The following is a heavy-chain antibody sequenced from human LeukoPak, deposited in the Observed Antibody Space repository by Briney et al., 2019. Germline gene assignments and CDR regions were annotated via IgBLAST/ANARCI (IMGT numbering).Heavy chain of an antibody. CDR2: IYYSGST. V-gene: IGHV4-59*01. CDR1: GGSISSYY. J-gene: IGHJ6*02. Sequence: SETLSLTCTVSGGSISSYYWSWIRQPPGKGLEWIGYIYYSGSTNYNPSLKRRVTISVDTSKNQFSLKLSAVTAADTAVYYCARGAVVNPLNYYYGMDVWGQGTTVTVSS. D-gene: IGHD4-23*01. CDR3: ARGAVVNPLNYYYGMDV.